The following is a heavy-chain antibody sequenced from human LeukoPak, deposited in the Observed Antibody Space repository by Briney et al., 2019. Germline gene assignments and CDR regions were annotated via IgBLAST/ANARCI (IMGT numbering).Heavy chain of an antibody. Sequence: SETLSLTCSVSGVSITSDYWSWIRQPPGKGLEWIGYSYYSGSTNYNPSLKSRVTMSLDTSKNQFSLKLSSVTAADTAVYYCARDRGEMTEKYFDSWGQGTLVTVSS. V-gene: IGHV4-59*12. J-gene: IGHJ4*02. CDR3: ARDRGEMTEKYFDS. CDR2: SYYSGST. CDR1: GVSITSDY.